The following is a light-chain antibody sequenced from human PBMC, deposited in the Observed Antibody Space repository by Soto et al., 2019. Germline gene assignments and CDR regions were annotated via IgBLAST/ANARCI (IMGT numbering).Light chain of an antibody. Sequence: DNQMTQSPSSLSASVGDRVTITGRASQGISTYLNWYQQKPGKAPKLLIYAASSLQSGVPSRFGGSGSETDFTLTISSLQPEDFATYACQQSYSTPATFGQGTKV. CDR3: QQSYSTPAT. CDR1: QGISTY. CDR2: AAS. V-gene: IGKV1-39*01. J-gene: IGKJ1*01.